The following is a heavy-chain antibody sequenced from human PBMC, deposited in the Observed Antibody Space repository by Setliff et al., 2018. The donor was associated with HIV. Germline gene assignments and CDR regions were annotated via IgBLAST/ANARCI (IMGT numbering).Heavy chain of an antibody. J-gene: IGHJ1*01. CDR1: GGSMRGSSFY. V-gene: IGHV4-39*07. CDR3: ARGRQWFRPQYFEH. Sequence: SETLSLTCSVSGGSMRGSSFYWGWIRQTPGTGLEWIGSMSNSGSTYSNPTLKTRVTISVDTSKKQFSLKLTSVTAADTAVYYCARGRQWFRPQYFEHWGQGTLVTVS. CDR2: MSNSGST. D-gene: IGHD3-22*01.